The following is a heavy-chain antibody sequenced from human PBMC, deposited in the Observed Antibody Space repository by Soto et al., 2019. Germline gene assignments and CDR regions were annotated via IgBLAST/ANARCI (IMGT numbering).Heavy chain of an antibody. J-gene: IGHJ6*02. CDR1: GYTFTSYG. CDR2: ISAYNGNT. Sequence: ASVKVSCKASGYTFTSYGISWVRQAPGQGLEWMGWISAYNGNTNYAQKLQGRVTMTTDTSTSTAYMELRSLRSDDTAVYYCARDLGTGGFLEWHYYYGMDVWGQGTTVTVSS. CDR3: ARDLGTGGFLEWHYYYGMDV. V-gene: IGHV1-18*01. D-gene: IGHD3-3*01.